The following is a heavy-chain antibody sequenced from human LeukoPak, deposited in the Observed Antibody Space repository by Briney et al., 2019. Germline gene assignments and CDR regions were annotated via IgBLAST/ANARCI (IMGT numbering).Heavy chain of an antibody. CDR2: INHSGST. CDR1: GGSFSGYY. V-gene: IGHV4-34*01. CDR3: ARDKYYYDSSSDAFDI. D-gene: IGHD3-22*01. Sequence: SETLSLTCAVYGGSFSGYYWSWIRQPPGKGLEWIGEINHSGSTNYNPSLKSRVTISVDTSKNQFSLKLSSVTAADPAVYYCARDKYYYDSSSDAFDIWGQGTMVTVSS. J-gene: IGHJ3*02.